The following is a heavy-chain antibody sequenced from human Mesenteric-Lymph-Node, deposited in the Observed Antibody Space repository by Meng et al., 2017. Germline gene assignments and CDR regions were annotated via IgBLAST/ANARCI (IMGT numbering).Heavy chain of an antibody. Sequence: GESLKISCAASRISFADYAMSWVRQAPGKGLEWVSAISGSGGSTYYADSVKGRFTISRDNSKNTLYLQMNSLRAEDTAVYYCAKGLGPFDYWGQGTLVTVSS. J-gene: IGHJ4*02. D-gene: IGHD5-12*01. V-gene: IGHV3-23*01. CDR1: RISFADYA. CDR2: ISGSGGST. CDR3: AKGLGPFDY.